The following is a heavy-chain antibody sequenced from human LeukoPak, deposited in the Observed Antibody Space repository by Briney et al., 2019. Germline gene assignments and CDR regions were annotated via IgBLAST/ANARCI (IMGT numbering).Heavy chain of an antibody. CDR3: ARGAADRNNYYYYIDV. CDR2: IYYSGST. Sequence: NASETLSLTCTVSGGSISSYYWSWIRQPPGKGLEWIGYIYYSGSTNYNPSLKSRVTISVDTSKNQFSLKLTSVTAADTAVYYCARGAADRNNYYYYIDVWGKGTTVTVSS. J-gene: IGHJ6*03. V-gene: IGHV4-59*12. D-gene: IGHD1/OR15-1a*01. CDR1: GGSISSYY.